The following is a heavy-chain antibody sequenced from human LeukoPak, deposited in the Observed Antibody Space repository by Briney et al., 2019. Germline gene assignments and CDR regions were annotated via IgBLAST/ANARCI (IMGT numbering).Heavy chain of an antibody. CDR2: IYHSGST. Sequence: SETLSLTCTVSGYSISSGYYWGWIRQPPGKGLEWIGSIYHSGSTYYNPSLKSRVTISVDTSKNQFSLKLSSVTAADTAVYYCATGYSSGWYGYWGQGTLVTVSS. CDR1: GYSISSGYY. J-gene: IGHJ4*02. V-gene: IGHV4-38-2*02. CDR3: ATGYSSGWYGY. D-gene: IGHD6-19*01.